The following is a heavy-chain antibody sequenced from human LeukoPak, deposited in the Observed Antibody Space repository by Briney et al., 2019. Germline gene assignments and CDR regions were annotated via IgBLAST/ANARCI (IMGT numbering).Heavy chain of an antibody. Sequence: ASVKVSCKASGYTFTTYGISWVRQAPGQGLEWMGWISGYNGKTNYAQKLQGRVTMTTDTSTSTAYMELRSLRSDDTAVYYCARVPDYYDSSGYYSIDYWGQGTLVTVSS. D-gene: IGHD3-22*01. CDR3: ARVPDYYDSSGYYSIDY. V-gene: IGHV1-18*01. CDR2: ISGYNGKT. J-gene: IGHJ4*02. CDR1: GYTFTTYG.